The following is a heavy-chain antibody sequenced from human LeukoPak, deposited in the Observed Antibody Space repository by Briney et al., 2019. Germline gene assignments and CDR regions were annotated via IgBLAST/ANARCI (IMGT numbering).Heavy chain of an antibody. Sequence: PGGSLRLSCAASGFTFDDYGMSWVRQAPGKGLEWVSGINWNGGSTGYADSVKGRFTISRDNAKNSLYLQMNSLRAEDTALCYCARATSQGYGDLPDYWGQGTLVTVSS. CDR2: INWNGGST. J-gene: IGHJ4*02. D-gene: IGHD4-17*01. CDR3: ARATSQGYGDLPDY. V-gene: IGHV3-20*04. CDR1: GFTFDDYG.